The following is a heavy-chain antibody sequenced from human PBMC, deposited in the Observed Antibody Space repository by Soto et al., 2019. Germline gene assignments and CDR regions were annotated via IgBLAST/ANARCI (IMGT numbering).Heavy chain of an antibody. J-gene: IGHJ4*02. D-gene: IGHD6-6*01. CDR2: ISGSGTT. CDR1: GFIFSSYA. V-gene: IGHV3-23*01. Sequence: EVQLLESGGGLIQPGGSLRLSCAASGFIFSSYAMNWVRQAPGKWLEWVSAISGSGTTYYADSVKGRFTISRDNSKNMMYLQIDSLRADDSAVYYCSAYRLASSSPVDYWGQGTLVTISS. CDR3: SAYRLASSSPVDY.